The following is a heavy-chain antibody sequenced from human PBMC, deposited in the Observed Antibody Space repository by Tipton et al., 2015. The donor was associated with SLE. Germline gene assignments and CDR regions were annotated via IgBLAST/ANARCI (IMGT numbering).Heavy chain of an antibody. CDR1: GLTFRSSA. V-gene: IGHV3-23*03. CDR3: AKVHYYYYMDV. CDR2: VYSAART. Sequence: SLRLSCTASGLTFRSSAMTWVRQAPGKGPEWVSIVYSAARTHYADSVKGRFTISRDNSKNTLYLQINSLRAEDTAVYYCAKVHYYYYMDVWGKGTTVTVSS. J-gene: IGHJ6*03.